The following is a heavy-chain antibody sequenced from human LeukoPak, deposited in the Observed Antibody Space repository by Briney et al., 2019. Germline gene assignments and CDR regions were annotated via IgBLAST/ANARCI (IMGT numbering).Heavy chain of an antibody. Sequence: GGSLRLSCAASGFTFDDYAMHWVRQAPGKGLEWVSGISWNSGSIGYADSVKGRFTISRDNAKNSLYLQMNSLRAEDTALYYCAKSGCSGGSCYAYYYMDVWGKGTTVTVSS. V-gene: IGHV3-9*01. CDR2: ISWNSGSI. CDR1: GFTFDDYA. D-gene: IGHD2-15*01. CDR3: AKSGCSGGSCYAYYYMDV. J-gene: IGHJ6*03.